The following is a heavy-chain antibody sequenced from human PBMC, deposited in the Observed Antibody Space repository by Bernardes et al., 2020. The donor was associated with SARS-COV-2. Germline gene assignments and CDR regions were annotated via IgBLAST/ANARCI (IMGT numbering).Heavy chain of an antibody. CDR3: ARGLKSLWYSSSWSRGY. V-gene: IGHV1-8*01. CDR1: GYTFTSYD. D-gene: IGHD6-13*01. CDR2: MNPNSGNT. Sequence: ASVKVSCKASGYTFTSYDINWVRQATGQGLEWMGWMNPNSGNTGYAQKFQGRVTMTRNTSISTAYMELSSLRSEDTAVYYCARGLKSLWYSSSWSRGYWGQGTLVTVSS. J-gene: IGHJ4*02.